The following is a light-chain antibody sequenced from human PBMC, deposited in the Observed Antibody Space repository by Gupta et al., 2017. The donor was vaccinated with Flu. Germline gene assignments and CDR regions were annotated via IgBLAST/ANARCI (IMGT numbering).Light chain of an antibody. V-gene: IGLV1-44*01. Sequence: VTISWSGSNANIGNNAANWYQQFPGTAPKLVIYGNDKRPSGVPDRFSGSKAGTSASPAISGLQSEDEAQYDCAAWDDSLSDQWVFGGGTKLTVL. CDR2: GND. J-gene: IGLJ3*02. CDR3: AAWDDSLSDQWV. CDR1: NANIGNNA.